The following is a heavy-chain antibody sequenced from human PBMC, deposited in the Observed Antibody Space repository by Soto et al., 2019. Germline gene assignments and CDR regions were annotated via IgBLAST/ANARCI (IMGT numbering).Heavy chain of an antibody. Sequence: SEARSLTCVISGFRISINIAAWNWIRQSPSRGLEWLGRTYYRSKWYNDYAVSVKSRITINPDTSKDQFSLQLNSVTPEDTAVYYCARDPGTTGYWFDPWGQGNLVTVSA. J-gene: IGHJ5*02. CDR1: GFRISINIAA. D-gene: IGHD1-1*01. CDR3: ARDPGTTGYWFDP. CDR2: TYYRSKWYN. V-gene: IGHV6-1*01.